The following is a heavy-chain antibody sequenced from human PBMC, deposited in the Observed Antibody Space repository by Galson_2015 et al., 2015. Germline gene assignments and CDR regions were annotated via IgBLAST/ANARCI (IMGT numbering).Heavy chain of an antibody. J-gene: IGHJ6*02. Sequence: SLRLSCAASGFTFSNAWMSWVRQAPGKGLEWVGRIKSKTDGGTTDYAAPVKGRFTISRDDSKNTLYLQMNSLKTEDTAVYYCTTDFSSGWYYYYYGMDVWGQGTTVTVSS. D-gene: IGHD6-19*01. CDR3: TTDFSSGWYYYYYGMDV. CDR1: GFTFSNAW. CDR2: IKSKTDGGTT. V-gene: IGHV3-15*01.